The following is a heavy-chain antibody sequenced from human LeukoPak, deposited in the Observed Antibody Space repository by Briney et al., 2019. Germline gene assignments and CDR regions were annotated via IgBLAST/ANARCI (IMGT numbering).Heavy chain of an antibody. D-gene: IGHD1-14*01. Sequence: SETLSLTCTVCGDSISNYYWSWIRQPPGKGLEWVGYMYYSGNTDYNPSLKSRVTISVDTSKNQFSLRLNSVTAADTAVYYCARYRNEALFAFDIWGQGTMVTVSS. CDR3: ARYRNEALFAFDI. CDR1: GDSISNYY. J-gene: IGHJ3*02. CDR2: MYYSGNT. V-gene: IGHV4-59*01.